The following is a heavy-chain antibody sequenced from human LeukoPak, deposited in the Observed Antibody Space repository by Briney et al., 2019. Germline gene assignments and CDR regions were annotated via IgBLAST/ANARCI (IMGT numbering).Heavy chain of an antibody. CDR1: GGSISSYY. CDR3: ARQSTRGYYFDY. CDR2: IYYSGST. J-gene: IGHJ4*02. D-gene: IGHD2-2*01. V-gene: IGHV4-59*08. Sequence: SETMSLTCTVSGGSISSYYWGWIRQPPGEGLEWIGYIYYSGSTNYNPSLKSRVTISVDTSKNQFSLKLSSVTAADTAVYYCARQSTRGYYFDYWGQGTLVTVSS.